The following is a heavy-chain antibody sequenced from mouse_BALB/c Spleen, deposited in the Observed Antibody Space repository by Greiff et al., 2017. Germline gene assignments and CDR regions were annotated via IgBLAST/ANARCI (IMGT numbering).Heavy chain of an antibody. CDR2: IDPANGNT. CDR3: ARRDYYGSSYEAY. D-gene: IGHD1-1*01. J-gene: IGHJ3*01. V-gene: IGHV14-3*02. Sequence: EVQLQESGAELVKPGASVKLSCTASGFNIKDTYMHWVKQRPEQGLEWIGRIDPANGNTKYDPKFQGKATITADTSSNTAYLQLSSLTSEDTAVYYCARRDYYGSSYEAYWGQGTLVTVSA. CDR1: GFNIKDTY.